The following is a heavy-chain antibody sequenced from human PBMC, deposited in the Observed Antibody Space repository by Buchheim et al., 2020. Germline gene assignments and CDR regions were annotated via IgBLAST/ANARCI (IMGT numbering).Heavy chain of an antibody. Sequence: QVQLVQSGAEVKKPGSSVKVSCKASGGTFSSYAISWVRQAPGQGLEWMGRIIPILGIANYAQKFQGRVTITAAKSTSTAYMELSSLRSEDTAVYYCARAGGDYVWGSYRYIGWFDPWGQGTL. CDR3: ARAGGDYVWGSYRYIGWFDP. CDR1: GGTFSSYA. D-gene: IGHD3-16*02. V-gene: IGHV1-69*04. J-gene: IGHJ5*02. CDR2: IIPILGIA.